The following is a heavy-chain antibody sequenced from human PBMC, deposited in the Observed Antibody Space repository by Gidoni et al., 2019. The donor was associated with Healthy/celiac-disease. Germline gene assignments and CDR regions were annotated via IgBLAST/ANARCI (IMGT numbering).Heavy chain of an antibody. CDR3: ACASTYYYYGMDV. V-gene: IGHV3-21*01. Sequence: EVQLVVSGGGLVKPGGSLRLSCAASGFTFSSYSMNWDRQAPGKGMGWVSSISSSSSYIYYADSVKGRFTISRDNAKNSLYLQMNSLRAEDTAVYYCACASTYYYYGMDVWGQGTTVTVSS. J-gene: IGHJ6*02. CDR2: ISSSSSYI. CDR1: GFTFSSYS.